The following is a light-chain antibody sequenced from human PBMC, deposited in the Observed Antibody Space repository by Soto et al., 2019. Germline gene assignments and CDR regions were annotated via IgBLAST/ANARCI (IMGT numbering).Light chain of an antibody. CDR3: QQYNNWPLT. CDR1: QSVSSN. V-gene: IGKV3-15*01. J-gene: IGKJ3*01. CDR2: GAS. Sequence: EIVMMQSPATLSVSPGERATLSCRASQSVSSNLAWYQQKPGQAPRLLIYGASTRATGIPARFSGSGSGTEFTLTISSLQCEDFAVYYCQQYNNWPLTFGPGTKVDIK.